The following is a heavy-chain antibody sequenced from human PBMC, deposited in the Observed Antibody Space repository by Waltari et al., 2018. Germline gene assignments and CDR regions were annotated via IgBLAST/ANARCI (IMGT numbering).Heavy chain of an antibody. D-gene: IGHD3-16*01. CDR2: IKKDGSEK. V-gene: IGHV3-7*01. J-gene: IGHJ4*02. CDR3: AREGTYDFDY. CDR1: GFTFSSFS. Sequence: EVQLVESGGGLVQPGGSLRLSCAASGFTFSSFSMNWVRQAPGKGREWVANIKKDGSEKYYVDSVKGRFTISRDNAKNSLYLQMNSLRGEDTAVYYCAREGTYDFDYWGQGTLVTVSS.